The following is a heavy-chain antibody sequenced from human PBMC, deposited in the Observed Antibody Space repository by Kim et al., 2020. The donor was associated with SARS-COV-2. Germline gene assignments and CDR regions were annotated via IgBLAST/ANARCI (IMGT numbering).Heavy chain of an antibody. D-gene: IGHD6-13*01. CDR1: GFTFSSYA. CDR3: ARDRFGSSWSYYYYGMD. J-gene: IGHJ6*01. CDR2: ISYDGSNK. V-gene: IGHV3-30-3*01. Sequence: GGSLRLSCAASGFTFSSYAMHWVRQAPGKGLEWVAVISYDGSNKYYADSVKGRFTISRDNSKNTLYLQMKSLRAEDTAVYYCARDRFGSSWSYYYYGMD.